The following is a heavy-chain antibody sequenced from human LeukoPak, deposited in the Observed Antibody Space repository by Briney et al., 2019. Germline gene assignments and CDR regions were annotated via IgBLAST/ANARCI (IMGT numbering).Heavy chain of an antibody. J-gene: IGHJ4*02. CDR3: ARERMATIVHYFDY. CDR1: GFTVSSNY. CDR2: IYSGGST. D-gene: IGHD5-24*01. V-gene: IGHV3-53*01. Sequence: TGGSLRLSCAASGFTVSSNYMSWVRQAPGKGLEWVSVIYSGGSTYYADSVKGRFTISRDNSKNTLYLQMNSLRAEDTAVYYCARERMATIVHYFDYWGQGTLVTVSS.